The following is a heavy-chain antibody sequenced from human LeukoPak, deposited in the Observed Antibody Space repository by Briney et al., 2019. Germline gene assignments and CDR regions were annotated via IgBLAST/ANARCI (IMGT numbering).Heavy chain of an antibody. CDR1: GYSISSGYY. J-gene: IGHJ6*03. V-gene: IGHV4-38-2*02. Sequence: PSETLSLTCTVSGYSISSGYYWGWIRQPPGKGLEWIGSIYHSGSTYYNPSLKSRVTISVDTSKNQFSLKLSSVTAADTAVYYCARGNLWDYRRYYYYMDVWGKGTTGTVSS. CDR2: IYHSGST. CDR3: ARGNLWDYRRYYYYMDV. D-gene: IGHD4-11*01.